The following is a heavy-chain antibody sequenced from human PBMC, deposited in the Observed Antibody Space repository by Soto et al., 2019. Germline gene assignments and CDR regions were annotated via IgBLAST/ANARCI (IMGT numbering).Heavy chain of an antibody. CDR2: INHSGST. Sequence: QVQLQQWGAGLLKPSETLSLTCAVYGGSFSGYYWSWIRQPPGKGLEWIGEINHSGSTKYNPSLKSRVTISVDTSKNQFSLKLSSVTAADTAVYYCARGIAAAGLLQGSSKYYFDYWGQGTLVTVSS. V-gene: IGHV4-34*01. CDR1: GGSFSGYY. CDR3: ARGIAAAGLLQGSSKYYFDY. D-gene: IGHD6-13*01. J-gene: IGHJ4*02.